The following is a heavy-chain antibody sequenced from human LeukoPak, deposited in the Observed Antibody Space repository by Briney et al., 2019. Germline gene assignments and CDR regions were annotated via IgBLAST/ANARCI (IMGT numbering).Heavy chain of an antibody. CDR3: ARDRGYTQDY. D-gene: IGHD5-12*01. J-gene: IGHJ4*02. V-gene: IGHV3-74*01. Sequence: GGSLRLSCAASGFPFSSYWMHWVRQAPGKGPVWVSYIKSDGSTTTYADSVKGRFTISRDNAKNTLYLQMNSLRAEDTAVYYCARDRGYTQDYWGLGTLVTVSS. CDR1: GFPFSSYW. CDR2: IKSDGSTT.